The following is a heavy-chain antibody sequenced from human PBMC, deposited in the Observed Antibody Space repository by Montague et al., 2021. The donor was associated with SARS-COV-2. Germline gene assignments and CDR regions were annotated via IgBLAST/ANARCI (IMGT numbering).Heavy chain of an antibody. CDR1: GDSISSSSYD. Sequence: SETLSLTCTVSGDSISSSSYDWGWIRQPPRKGLEWIGRIYYNGSTYYNPSLKSRVTISVDTSKNQFSLKLSSVTAADTAVYYCARQVTGRYFDCLLYGLDFWGQGTPVTVSS. V-gene: IGHV4-39*01. CDR3: ARQVTGRYFDCLLYGLDF. J-gene: IGHJ6*02. D-gene: IGHD3-9*01. CDR2: IYYNGST.